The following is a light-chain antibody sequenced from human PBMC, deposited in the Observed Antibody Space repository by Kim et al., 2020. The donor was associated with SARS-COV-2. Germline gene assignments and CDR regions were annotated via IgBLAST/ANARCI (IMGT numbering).Light chain of an antibody. V-gene: IGLV3-19*01. CDR2: AKN. Sequence: SSELTQDPAVSVALGQTVTITCQGDSLRAYYASWYQRKPGQAPVLVIYAKNNRPSGIPDRFSGSSSENTASLTITGAQAEDEADYYCNSRDSTGNHWVFGGGTQLTVL. CDR1: SLRAYY. J-gene: IGLJ3*02. CDR3: NSRDSTGNHWV.